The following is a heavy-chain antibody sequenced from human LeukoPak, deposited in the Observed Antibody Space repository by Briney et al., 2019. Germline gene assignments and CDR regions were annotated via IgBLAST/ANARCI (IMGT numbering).Heavy chain of an antibody. CDR3: ARRRTSTNSYTS. J-gene: IGHJ4*02. Sequence: GGSLRLSCAASGLTFSSYGMSWVRQAPGRGREWVSAISTTGGTTYYADSVRGRFTISRDNAKNSVYLQMNSLRAEDTAVYYCARRRTSTNSYTSWGQGTLVTVSS. CDR1: GLTFSSYG. CDR2: ISTTGGTT. D-gene: IGHD3-16*01. V-gene: IGHV3-23*01.